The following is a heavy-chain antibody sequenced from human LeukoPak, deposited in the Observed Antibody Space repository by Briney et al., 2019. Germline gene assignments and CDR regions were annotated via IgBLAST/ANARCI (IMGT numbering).Heavy chain of an antibody. CDR3: ARDRYDVGVAFDF. V-gene: IGHV1-18*01. CDR2: IRVHNGDT. CDR1: GYTFAVFG. D-gene: IGHD3-9*01. Sequence: NLTCTASGYTFAVFGITWVRQAAGQGLEWMGSIRVHNGDTNYAQKFQGRLTMTTDTSATTAYMELRSLQSDHTGVYYCARDRYDVGVAFDFSGPGTIVTASS. J-gene: IGHJ3*01.